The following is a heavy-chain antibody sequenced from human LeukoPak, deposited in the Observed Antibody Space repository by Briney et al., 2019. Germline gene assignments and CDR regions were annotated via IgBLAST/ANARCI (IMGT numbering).Heavy chain of an antibody. Sequence: SETLSLTCTVSGGSISSGGYYWSWIRQHPGKGLEWIGYIYYSGGTYYNPSLKSRVAISVDTSKNQFSLKLTSVSVADTAVYYCAREKGPFDCWGQGTLVTVSS. J-gene: IGHJ4*02. V-gene: IGHV4-31*03. CDR3: AREKGPFDC. CDR2: IYYSGGT. CDR1: GGSISSGGYY.